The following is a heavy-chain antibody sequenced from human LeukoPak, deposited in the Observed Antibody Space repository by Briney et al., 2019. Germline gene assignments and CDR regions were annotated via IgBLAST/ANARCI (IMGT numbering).Heavy chain of an antibody. J-gene: IGHJ4*02. CDR2: ISYDGSNK. CDR1: GFTFSSYA. Sequence: GGSLRLSCAASGFTFSSYAMHWVRQAPGKGLEWVAVISYDGSNKYYADSVKGRFTISRDNSKNTLYLQMNSLRAEDTAVYYCARGRGVRGVILHYFDYWGQGTLVTVSS. V-gene: IGHV3-30-3*01. CDR3: ARGRGVRGVILHYFDY. D-gene: IGHD3-10*01.